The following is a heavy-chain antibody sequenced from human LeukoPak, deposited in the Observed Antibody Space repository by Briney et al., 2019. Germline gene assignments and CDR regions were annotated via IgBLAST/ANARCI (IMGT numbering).Heavy chain of an antibody. CDR2: IYSGGST. V-gene: IGHV3-53*01. J-gene: IGHJ4*02. CDR1: GFTVSSNY. CDR3: AKANSITIFGVISPVDY. D-gene: IGHD3-3*01. Sequence: GGSLRLSCAASGFTVSSNYMSWVRQAPGKGLEWVSVIYSGGSTYYADSVKGRFTISRDNSKNMLYLQMNSLRAEDTAVYYCAKANSITIFGVISPVDYWGQGTLVTVSS.